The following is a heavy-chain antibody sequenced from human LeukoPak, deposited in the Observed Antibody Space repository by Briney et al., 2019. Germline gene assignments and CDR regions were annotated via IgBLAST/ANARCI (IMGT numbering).Heavy chain of an antibody. D-gene: IGHD2-15*01. J-gene: IGHJ4*02. CDR1: GFTFGDYT. CDR3: TRDPPTRY. Sequence: PGRSLRLSCTTSGFTFGDYTITWIRQAPGKGLEWVCFIRKKADGSTPEYAASVKGRFTVSRDDSKSIAYLQMNSLKTEDTAVYYCTRDPPTRYWGQGTLVSVSS. V-gene: IGHV3-49*03. CDR2: IRKKADGSTP.